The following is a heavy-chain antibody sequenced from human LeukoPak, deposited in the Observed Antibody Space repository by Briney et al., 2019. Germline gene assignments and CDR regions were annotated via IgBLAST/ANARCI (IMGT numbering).Heavy chain of an antibody. CDR2: ISSSSSYI. D-gene: IGHD1-1*01. CDR1: GFTFSSYS. Sequence: PGGSLRLSCAASGFTFSSYSMNWVRQAPGKGLEWVSSISSSSSYIYYADSVKGRFTISRDNAKNSLYLQMNSLRAEDTAVYYCARDRQLEGGKPDYWGQGTLVTVSS. J-gene: IGHJ4*02. V-gene: IGHV3-21*03. CDR3: ARDRQLEGGKPDY.